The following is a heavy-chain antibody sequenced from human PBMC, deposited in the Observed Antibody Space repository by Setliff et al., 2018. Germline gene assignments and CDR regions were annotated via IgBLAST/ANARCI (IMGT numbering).Heavy chain of an antibody. Sequence: GESLKISCPASGLSYTNDWVSWVRQAPGKGLEWLASINPHGSEKYYADSVKGRFTISRDNAKNSLSLQMNNLRSEDTAVYYCFGAGTCSYWGQGTLVTVSS. V-gene: IGHV3-7*01. CDR1: GLSYTNDW. J-gene: IGHJ4*02. D-gene: IGHD3-10*01. CDR3: FGAGTCSY. CDR2: INPHGSEK.